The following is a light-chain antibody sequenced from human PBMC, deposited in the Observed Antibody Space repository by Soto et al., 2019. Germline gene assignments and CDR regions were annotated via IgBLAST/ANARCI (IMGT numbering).Light chain of an antibody. CDR3: SSFTGRTTWV. Sequence: QSALTQPASVSGSPGQSITISCTGTNSDVGGNDYVSWYQQHPGKAPKLLIYDVSKRPSGVSNRFSGSKSGNTASLTISGLLTEDEADYYCSSFTGRTTWVFGGGTKLTVL. J-gene: IGLJ3*02. CDR1: NSDVGGNDY. V-gene: IGLV2-14*03. CDR2: DVS.